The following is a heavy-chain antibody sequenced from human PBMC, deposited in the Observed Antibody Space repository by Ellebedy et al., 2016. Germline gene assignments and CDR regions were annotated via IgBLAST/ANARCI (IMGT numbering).Heavy chain of an antibody. Sequence: GGSLRLXCAASGFTFSDHYMDWVRQAPGKGLEWVGRSRDKPNSYTTEYAASVKGRFTISRDDSRNSVYLQMNSLTIEDAAVYFCTSASASTTGIDVWGQGTTVTVSS. CDR1: GFTFSDHY. D-gene: IGHD1-1*01. CDR2: SRDKPNSYTT. V-gene: IGHV3-72*01. J-gene: IGHJ6*02. CDR3: TSASASTTGIDV.